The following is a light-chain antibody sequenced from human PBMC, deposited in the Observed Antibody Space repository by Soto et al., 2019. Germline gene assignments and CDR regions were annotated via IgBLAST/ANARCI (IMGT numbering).Light chain of an antibody. CDR2: GAS. Sequence: DIVLTQSPGTLSLSPGERATLSCRASQSVSNNYLAWYQQKPGQDPRLLIYGASSRATGIPDRFSGSGSGTDFTLTISRLEPEDFAVYSCQQYGSSPPWTFGQGTKVEIK. CDR1: QSVSNNY. V-gene: IGKV3-20*01. J-gene: IGKJ1*01. CDR3: QQYGSSPPWT.